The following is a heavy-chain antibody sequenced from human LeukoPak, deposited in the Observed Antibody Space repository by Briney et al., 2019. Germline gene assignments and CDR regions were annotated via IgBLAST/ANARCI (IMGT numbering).Heavy chain of an antibody. CDR3: ARHPTSIATAGNFDY. D-gene: IGHD6-13*01. CDR2: IYYSGST. V-gene: IGHV4-39*01. CDR1: GGSISSSSYY. Sequence: TPSETLSLTCTVSGGSISSSSYYWGWIRQPPGKGLEWIGSIYYSGSTYYNPSLKSRVTISVDTSKNQFSLKLSSVTAADTAVYYCARHPTSIATAGNFDYWGQGTLVTVSS. J-gene: IGHJ4*02.